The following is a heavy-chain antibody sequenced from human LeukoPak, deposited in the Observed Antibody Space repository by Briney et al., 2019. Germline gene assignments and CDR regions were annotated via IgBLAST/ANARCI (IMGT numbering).Heavy chain of an antibody. CDR2: ITSYNDNT. D-gene: IGHD4-17*01. CDR1: GYSFTSYG. CDR3: ARYGPDGDNWFDP. J-gene: IGHJ5*02. Sequence: ASVKVSCKASGYSFTSYGITWVRQAPGQGLEWMGWITSYNDNTNYAQNLQGRVTMTTDTSTSTAYMELRSLRSDDTAVYYCARYGPDGDNWFDPWGQGTLVTVSS. V-gene: IGHV1-18*04.